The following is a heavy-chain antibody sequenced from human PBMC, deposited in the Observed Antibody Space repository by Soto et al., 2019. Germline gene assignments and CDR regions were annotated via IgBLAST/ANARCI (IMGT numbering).Heavy chain of an antibody. CDR2: IYYSGST. D-gene: IGHD3-10*01. V-gene: IGHV4-61*01. CDR3: ARIGSGGPTVSGFDP. CDR1: GGSVSSGSYY. J-gene: IGHJ5*02. Sequence: QVQLQESGPGLVKPSETLSLTCTVSGGSVSSGSYYWSWIRQPPGKGLEWIGYIYYSGSTNYNPSLKSRVTISVDTSKNQFSLKLSSVTAADTAVYYCARIGSGGPTVSGFDPWGQGTLVTVSS.